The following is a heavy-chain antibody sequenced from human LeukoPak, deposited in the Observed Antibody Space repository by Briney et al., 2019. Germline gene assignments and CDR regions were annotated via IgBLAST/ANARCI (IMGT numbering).Heavy chain of an antibody. CDR3: AKGSSSGSYYIGQGVDY. D-gene: IGHD1-26*01. J-gene: IGHJ4*02. Sequence: GGTLRLSCAASGFTFSSAWMNWVRQAPGKGLEWVSGISGSGGSTYYADSVKGRFTISRDNSKNTLLLQMNSLRVEDTAIYYCAKGSSSGSYYIGQGVDYWGQGTLVTVSS. CDR1: GFTFSSAW. CDR2: ISGSGGST. V-gene: IGHV3-23*01.